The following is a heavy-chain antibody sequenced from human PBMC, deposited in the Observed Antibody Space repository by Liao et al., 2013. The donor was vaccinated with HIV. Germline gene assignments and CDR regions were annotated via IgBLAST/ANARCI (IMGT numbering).Heavy chain of an antibody. V-gene: IGHV4-30-4*08. CDR1: GGSISSGDYY. Sequence: QVQLQESGPGLAKPSQTLSLTCTVSGGSISSGDYYWTWIRQPPGKGLEWIGYIFYSGTTYYNPSLKSRVTISVDTSKNQFSLNLSSVTAADTAVYYCAKTQGLELAGIDYWGQGTLVTVSS. D-gene: IGHD1-7*01. J-gene: IGHJ4*02. CDR2: IFYSGTT. CDR3: AKTQGLELAGIDY.